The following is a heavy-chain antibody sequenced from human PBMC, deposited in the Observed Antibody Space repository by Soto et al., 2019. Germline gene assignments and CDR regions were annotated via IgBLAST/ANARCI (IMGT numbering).Heavy chain of an antibody. Sequence: QVQLVQSGAEVKKPGASVKVSCKASGYTFTSYAISWVRQAPGQGLEWMGWISAYNGNTNYAQKLQGRGTMTTDTATITAYMELRRLRSYDTAVYYCARDAPPEDYWGQGTLVTVSS. J-gene: IGHJ4*02. V-gene: IGHV1-18*01. CDR2: ISAYNGNT. CDR1: GYTFTSYA. CDR3: ARDAPPEDY.